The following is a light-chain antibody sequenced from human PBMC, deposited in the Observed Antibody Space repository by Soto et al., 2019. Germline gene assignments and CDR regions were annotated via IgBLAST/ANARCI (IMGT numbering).Light chain of an antibody. CDR2: ASS. J-gene: IGKJ5*01. CDR3: QLYGVSPH. CDR1: QSSGSNF. Sequence: DIVLTQSPGTLSSSPGERATLSCKTSQSSGSNFLAWYQHKPGPAPLLLISASSIRAAGLPGLFSGGASRKVFPLTISRLEPEYVAVYYCQLYGVSPHFGRGTRLEIK. V-gene: IGKV3-20*01.